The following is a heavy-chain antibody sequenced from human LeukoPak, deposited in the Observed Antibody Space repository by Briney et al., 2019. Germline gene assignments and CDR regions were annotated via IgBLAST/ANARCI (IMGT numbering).Heavy chain of an antibody. CDR2: INHSGST. CDR1: GGSFSGYY. D-gene: IGHD2-15*01. CDR3: ARGLDYSKRFDY. V-gene: IGHV4-34*01. Sequence: PSETLSLTCAVYGGSFSGYYWSWIRQPPGKGLEWIGEINHSGSTNYNTSLKSRVTISVDTSKNQFSLKLSSVTAADTAVYYCARGLDYSKRFDYWGQGTLVTVSS. J-gene: IGHJ4*02.